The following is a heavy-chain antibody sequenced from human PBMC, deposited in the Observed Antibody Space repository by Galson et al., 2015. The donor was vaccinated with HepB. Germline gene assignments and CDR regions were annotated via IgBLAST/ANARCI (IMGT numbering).Heavy chain of an antibody. Sequence: SLRLSCAASGFTFDDYAMHWVRQAPGKGLEWVSGISWNSGSIGYADSVKGRFTISRDNAKNSLYLQMNSLRAEDTALYYCAKAAIAAAEESSFDYWGQGTLVTASS. J-gene: IGHJ4*02. CDR3: AKAAIAAAEESSFDY. V-gene: IGHV3-9*01. D-gene: IGHD6-13*01. CDR1: GFTFDDYA. CDR2: ISWNSGSI.